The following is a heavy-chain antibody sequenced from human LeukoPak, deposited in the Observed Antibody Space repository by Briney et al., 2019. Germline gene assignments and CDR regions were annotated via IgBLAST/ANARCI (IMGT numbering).Heavy chain of an antibody. D-gene: IGHD6-25*01. V-gene: IGHV3-64*01. Sequence: GGSLRLSCVVSGFTFSSYAIHWVRQAPGKGLEYVLAISRDGASTFYANSVKGRFTTSRDNSKNMVWLQMGSLRPDDMGVYYCARSWGSSGFHPIDPLYGMDVWGQGTTVTVSS. CDR1: GFTFSSYA. CDR2: ISRDGAST. J-gene: IGHJ6*02. CDR3: ARSWGSSGFHPIDPLYGMDV.